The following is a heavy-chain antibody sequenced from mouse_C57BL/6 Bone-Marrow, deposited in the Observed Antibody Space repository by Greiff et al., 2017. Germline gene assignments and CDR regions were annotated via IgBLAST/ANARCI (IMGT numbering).Heavy chain of an antibody. CDR3: ARQGGNIYWYFDV. CDR1: GFTFSDYY. Sequence: EVMLVESGGGLVQPGGSLKLSCAASGFTFSDYYMYWVRQTPEKRLEWVAYISNGGGSTYYPDTVKGRFTISRDNAKNTLYLQMSRLKSEDTAMYYCARQGGNIYWYFDVWGTGTTVTVSS. J-gene: IGHJ1*03. V-gene: IGHV5-12*01. CDR2: ISNGGGST. D-gene: IGHD2-1*01.